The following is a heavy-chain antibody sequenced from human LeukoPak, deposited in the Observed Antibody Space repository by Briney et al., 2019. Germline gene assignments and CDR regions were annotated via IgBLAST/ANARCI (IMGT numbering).Heavy chain of an antibody. CDR3: ATCGYYGSW. Sequence: ETPCLTSAVYGGSVGGYYGSWSRPPPGTGLEWIGEIDHSGSTNYNPSLKSRVTISVDTSKNQFSLKLSSVTAADTAVYYCATCGYYGSWWGQGTLVTVSS. J-gene: IGHJ4*02. CDR2: IDHSGST. V-gene: IGHV4-34*01. D-gene: IGHD3-10*01. CDR1: GGSVGGYY.